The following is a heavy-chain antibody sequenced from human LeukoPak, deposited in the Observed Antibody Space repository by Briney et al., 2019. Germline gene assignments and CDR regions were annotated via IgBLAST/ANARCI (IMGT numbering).Heavy chain of an antibody. V-gene: IGHV1-18*01. CDR3: ARVSVTLFGAVIILNAFDV. CDR1: GYTFINYG. Sequence: ASVKVSCKASGYTFINYGISWVRQAPGQGLEWMGWISRYTGNTNYALQLQGRVTMTTDTSTSTAYMELRSLRSDDTAVYYCARVSVTLFGAVIILNAFDVWGQGTMVTVSS. CDR2: ISRYTGNT. J-gene: IGHJ3*01. D-gene: IGHD3-3*01.